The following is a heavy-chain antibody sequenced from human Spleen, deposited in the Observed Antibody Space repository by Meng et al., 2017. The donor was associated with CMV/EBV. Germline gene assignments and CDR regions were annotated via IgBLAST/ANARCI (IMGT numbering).Heavy chain of an antibody. J-gene: IGHJ6*02. CDR1: GGSISSSSYY. Sequence: SETLSLTCTVSGGSISSSSYYWGWIRQPPGKGLEWIGSIYYSGSTYYNPSLKSRVTISVDTSKNQFSLKLSSVTAADTAVYYCARDIGVTAAMLTYFYGMDVWGQGTTVTVSS. CDR2: IYYSGST. V-gene: IGHV4-39*07. D-gene: IGHD2-2*01. CDR3: ARDIGVTAAMLTYFYGMDV.